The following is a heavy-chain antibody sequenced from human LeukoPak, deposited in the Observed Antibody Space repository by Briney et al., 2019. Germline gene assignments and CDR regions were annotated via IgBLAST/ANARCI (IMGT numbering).Heavy chain of an antibody. D-gene: IGHD3-9*01. CDR3: ARDQMDDILTGYYYYYDMDV. J-gene: IGHJ6*02. V-gene: IGHV3-7*01. CDR2: IKQDGSEK. CDR1: GFTFSSYW. Sequence: PGGSLRLSCAASGFTFSSYWMSWVRQAPGKGLEWVANIKQDGSEKYYVDSVKGRFTISRDNAKNSLYLQMNSLRAEDTAVYYCARDQMDDILTGYYYYYDMDVWGQGTTVTVSS.